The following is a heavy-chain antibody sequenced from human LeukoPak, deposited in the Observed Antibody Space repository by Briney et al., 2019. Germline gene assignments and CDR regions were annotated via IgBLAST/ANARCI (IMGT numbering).Heavy chain of an antibody. D-gene: IGHD6-13*01. CDR2: MNPNSGNT. V-gene: IGHV1-8*01. J-gene: IGHJ3*02. CDR3: AADTLISAGAAGSDAFDI. CDR1: GYTFTSRD. Sequence: APEKVSCKASGYTFTSRDINWVRQATGQGLEWMGWMNPNSGNTGYAQKFQGRVTMTRNTSISTAYMELSSLTSEDTAVYYCAADTLISAGAAGSDAFDIWGQGTMVTVSS.